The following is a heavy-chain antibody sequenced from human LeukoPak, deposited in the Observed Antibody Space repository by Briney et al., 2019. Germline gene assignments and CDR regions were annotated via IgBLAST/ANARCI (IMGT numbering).Heavy chain of an antibody. CDR3: ASPLLQGHSFDY. V-gene: IGHV1-69*13. Sequence: GASVKVSCKASGYTFTSYAINWVRQAPGQGLEWMGGIIPIFGTANYAQKFQGRVTITADESTSTAYMELSSLRSEDTAVYYCASPLLQGHSFDYWAQGTLVTVSS. J-gene: IGHJ4*02. D-gene: IGHD5-24*01. CDR1: GYTFTSYA. CDR2: IIPIFGTA.